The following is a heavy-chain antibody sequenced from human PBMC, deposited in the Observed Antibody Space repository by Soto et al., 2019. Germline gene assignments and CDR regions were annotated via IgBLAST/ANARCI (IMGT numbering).Heavy chain of an antibody. D-gene: IGHD3-10*01. Sequence: SVKVSCKASGGTFSSYAISWVRQAPGQGLEWMGGIIPIFGTANYAQKFQGRVTITADESTSRADMELSSLRSEDTAVYYCARGKDYYGSGRIYYYYYYGMDVWGQGTTVTVSS. CDR1: GGTFSSYA. V-gene: IGHV1-69*13. CDR3: ARGKDYYGSGRIYYYYYYGMDV. CDR2: IIPIFGTA. J-gene: IGHJ6*02.